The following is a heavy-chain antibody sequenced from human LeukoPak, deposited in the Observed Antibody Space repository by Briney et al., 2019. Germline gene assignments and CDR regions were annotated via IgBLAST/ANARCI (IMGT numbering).Heavy chain of an antibody. CDR1: GFTFSSYA. Sequence: PGGSLRLSCAASGFTFSSYAMSWVRQAPGKGLEWVSAISGSGGSTYYADSVKGRFTISRDNSKNTLYLQMNSLRAEDTAVYYCAKDLTYYYDSSWDYWGQGTLVTVSS. V-gene: IGHV3-23*01. J-gene: IGHJ4*02. CDR3: AKDLTYYYDSSWDY. CDR2: ISGSGGST. D-gene: IGHD3-22*01.